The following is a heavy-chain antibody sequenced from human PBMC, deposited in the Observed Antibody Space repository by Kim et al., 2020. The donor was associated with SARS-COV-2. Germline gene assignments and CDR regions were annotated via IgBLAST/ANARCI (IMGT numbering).Heavy chain of an antibody. CDR2: FDPEDGET. V-gene: IGHV1-24*01. Sequence: ASVKVSFKVSGYTLTELSMHWVRQAPGKGLAWMGGFDPEDGETIYAQKFQGRVTMTEDTSTDTAYMELSSLRSEDTAVYYCATLASGELPGIAFDIWGQGTMVTVSS. J-gene: IGHJ3*02. CDR1: GYTLTELS. CDR3: ATLASGELPGIAFDI. D-gene: IGHD1-26*01.